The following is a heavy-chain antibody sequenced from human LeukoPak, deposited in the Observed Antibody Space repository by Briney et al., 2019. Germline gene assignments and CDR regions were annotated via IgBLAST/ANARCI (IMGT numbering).Heavy chain of an antibody. V-gene: IGHV4-59*12. Sequence: SETLSLTCTVSGGSISTYYWSWIRQPPGKGLEWIGEIYHSGSTNYNPSLKSRVTISVDKSKNQFSLKLSSVTAADTAVYYCARGLMVFRVAVAGTLLREEHMDVWGQGTTVTVSS. CDR2: IYHSGST. CDR3: ARGLMVFRVAVAGTLLREEHMDV. D-gene: IGHD6-19*01. CDR1: GGSISTYY. J-gene: IGHJ6*02.